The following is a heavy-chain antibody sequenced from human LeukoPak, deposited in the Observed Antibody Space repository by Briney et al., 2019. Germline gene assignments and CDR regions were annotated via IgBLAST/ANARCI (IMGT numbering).Heavy chain of an antibody. D-gene: IGHD6-19*01. CDR3: ARTPGIAVAGTSLVLDY. CDR1: GGTFSSYA. Sequence: SVKVSCKASGGTFSSYAISWVRQAPGQGLEWMGGIIPIFGTANYAQKFQGRVTITADESTSTAYMELSSLRPEDTAVYYCARTPGIAVAGTSLVLDYWGQGTLVTVSS. J-gene: IGHJ4*02. V-gene: IGHV1-69*13. CDR2: IIPIFGTA.